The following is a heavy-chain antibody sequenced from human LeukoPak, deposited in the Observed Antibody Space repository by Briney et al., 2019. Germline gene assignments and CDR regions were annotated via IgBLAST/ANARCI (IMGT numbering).Heavy chain of an antibody. CDR2: ISSSSSYI. J-gene: IGHJ4*02. CDR3: ARYLLYGSVRYCSGGSCPATRNFDY. CDR1: GFTFSSYS. D-gene: IGHD2-15*01. Sequence: PGGSLRLSCAASGFTFSSYSMNWVRQAPGKGLEWVSSISSSSSYIYYADSVKGRFTISRDNAKNSLYLQMNSLRAEDTAVYYCARYLLYGSVRYCSGGSCPATRNFDYWGQGTLVTVSS. V-gene: IGHV3-21*01.